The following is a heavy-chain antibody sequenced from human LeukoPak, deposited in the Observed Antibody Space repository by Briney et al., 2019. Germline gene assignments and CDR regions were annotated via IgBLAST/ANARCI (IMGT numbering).Heavy chain of an antibody. Sequence: PSETLCLTCTVSGASISSGGFFWSWIRQLPGKGLEWIGYIYYSGTPYYNPSLESRVIMSVDTSVNQFSLKLRSVTAADTAMYFCARAYSSSRSVFDFWGQGILATVSS. CDR1: GASISSGGFF. CDR2: IYYSGTP. CDR3: ARAYSSSRSVFDF. D-gene: IGHD6-13*01. J-gene: IGHJ4*02. V-gene: IGHV4-31*03.